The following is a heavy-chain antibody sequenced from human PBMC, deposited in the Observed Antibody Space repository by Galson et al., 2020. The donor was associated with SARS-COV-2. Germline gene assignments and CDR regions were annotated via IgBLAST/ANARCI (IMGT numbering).Heavy chain of an antibody. CDR1: GASIKSNSYY. D-gene: IGHD6-13*01. CDR3: AGLIAAPYYYNYDLDV. V-gene: IGHV4-39*01. J-gene: IGHJ6*02. CDR2: MYYSGST. Sequence: PSETLSLTCSVSGASIKSNSYYWAWIRQPPGKGLEWIGNMYYSGSTYYNSSLRSRVTMSVDTSKNQFSLRLTSVTAADTAIYSCAGLIAAPYYYNYDLDVWGQGTAVTVAS.